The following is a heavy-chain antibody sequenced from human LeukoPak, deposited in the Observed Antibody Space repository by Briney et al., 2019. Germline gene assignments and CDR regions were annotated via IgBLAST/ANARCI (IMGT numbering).Heavy chain of an antibody. CDR2: FDPEDGET. CDR1: GYTLTELS. J-gene: IGHJ3*02. V-gene: IGHV1-24*01. CDR3: ATYCSSTSCLNEAFDI. Sequence: GASVKVSCKVSGYTLTELSMHWVRQAPGKGLEWMGGFDPEDGETIYAQKFQGRVTMTEDTSTDTAYMDLSSLRSEDTAVYYCATYCSSTSCLNEAFDIWGQGTMVTVSS. D-gene: IGHD2-2*01.